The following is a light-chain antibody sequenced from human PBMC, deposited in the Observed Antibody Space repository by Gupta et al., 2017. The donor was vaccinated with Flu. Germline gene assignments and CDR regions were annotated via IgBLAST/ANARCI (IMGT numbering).Light chain of an antibody. V-gene: IGLV1-40*01. Sequence: QSVLTQPPAVSGAPGQRVTISCTGSSSNIGAGYDLHWYQQLPVPAPKLLIYGNSNRPSGVPDRFSGSKSGTSASLAITGLQAEDEADYYCQSYDSSLSGSYVVFGGGTKLTVL. CDR2: GNS. J-gene: IGLJ2*01. CDR1: SSNIGAGYD. CDR3: QSYDSSLSGSYVV.